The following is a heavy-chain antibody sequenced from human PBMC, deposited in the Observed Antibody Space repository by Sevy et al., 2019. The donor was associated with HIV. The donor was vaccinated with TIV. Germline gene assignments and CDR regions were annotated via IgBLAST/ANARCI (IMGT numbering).Heavy chain of an antibody. CDR2: ISSSSSYI. D-gene: IGHD3-10*01. Sequence: GGSLRLSCVASGLTFSSYSMKWVRQAPGKGLEWVSSISSSSSYIYYADSVKGRFTISRDNAKKSLYLQVNSLRAEDTAVYYGARDRDGSGSSGGYGMDVWGQGTTVTVSS. J-gene: IGHJ6*02. CDR3: ARDRDGSGSSGGYGMDV. CDR1: GLTFSSYS. V-gene: IGHV3-21*01.